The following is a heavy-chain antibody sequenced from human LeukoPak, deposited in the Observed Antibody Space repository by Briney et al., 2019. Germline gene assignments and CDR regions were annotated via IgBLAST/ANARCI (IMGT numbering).Heavy chain of an antibody. D-gene: IGHD5-24*01. Sequence: GGSLRLSCAASGFTFSSYEMNWVRQAPGKGLEWVSYIGSTIYYADSVKGRFTISRDNAKNSLYLQMNSLRAEDTAVYYCARDKGGRAGYRVDAFDIWGQGTMVPVSS. CDR2: IGSTI. CDR3: ARDKGGRAGYRVDAFDI. V-gene: IGHV3-48*03. CDR1: GFTFSSYE. J-gene: IGHJ3*02.